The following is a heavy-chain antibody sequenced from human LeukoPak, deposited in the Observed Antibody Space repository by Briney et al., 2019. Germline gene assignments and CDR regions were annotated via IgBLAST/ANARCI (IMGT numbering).Heavy chain of an antibody. Sequence: KTSETLSLTCTVSGGSVSSGSYYWSWIRQPPGKGLEWIGSMYYSGSTYYNPSLKSRVTISVDTSKNQFFLNLSSVTAADTAVYYCARHLATRQWAPFDYWGQGTLVTVSS. CDR1: GGSVSSGSYY. V-gene: IGHV4-39*01. CDR2: MYYSGST. D-gene: IGHD5-24*01. CDR3: ARHLATRQWAPFDY. J-gene: IGHJ4*02.